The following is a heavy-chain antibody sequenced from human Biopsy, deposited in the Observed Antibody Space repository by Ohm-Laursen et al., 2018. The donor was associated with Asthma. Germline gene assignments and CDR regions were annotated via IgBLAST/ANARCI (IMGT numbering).Heavy chain of an antibody. CDR3: ARKIAARGGMGV. V-gene: IGHV3-33*01. D-gene: IGHD6-6*01. Sequence: SLRLSCTASGITFSTYGMHWVRQAPRKGLEWVSFIWYDGSKKTYADSVKGRLTISRDNSKNTLYLQMNSLRAEDTAVYYWARKIAARGGMGVWGQGTTVTVSS. CDR1: GITFSTYG. CDR2: IWYDGSKK. J-gene: IGHJ6*02.